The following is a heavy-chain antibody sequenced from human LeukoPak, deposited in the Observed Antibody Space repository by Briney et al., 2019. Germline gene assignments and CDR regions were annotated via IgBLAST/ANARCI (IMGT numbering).Heavy chain of an antibody. J-gene: IGHJ4*02. D-gene: IGHD6-19*01. CDR3: ARGYSSGWPAKY. V-gene: IGHV1-2*02. Sequence: ASVKVSCKASGYTFTGYYMHWVRQAPGQGLERMGWINPNSGGTNYAQKFQGRVTMTRDTSISTAYMELSRLRSDDTAVYYCARGYSSGWPAKYWGQGTLVTVSS. CDR2: INPNSGGT. CDR1: GYTFTGYY.